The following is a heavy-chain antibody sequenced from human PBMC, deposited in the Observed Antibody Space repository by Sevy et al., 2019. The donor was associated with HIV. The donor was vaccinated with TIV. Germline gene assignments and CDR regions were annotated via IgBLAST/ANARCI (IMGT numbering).Heavy chain of an antibody. D-gene: IGHD2-8*01. J-gene: IGHJ4*02. CDR3: AREGCTKPHDY. Sequence: GGSLRLSCAASGFTFSKYSMSWVRQAPGKGLEWVSNFCFSCVRINYADSVKGRFTISRDESKNTLYLQMNSLRAEDTAVYYCAREGCTKPHDYWGQGTLVTVSS. V-gene: IGHV3-23*01. CDR2: FCFSCVRI. CDR1: GFTFSKYS.